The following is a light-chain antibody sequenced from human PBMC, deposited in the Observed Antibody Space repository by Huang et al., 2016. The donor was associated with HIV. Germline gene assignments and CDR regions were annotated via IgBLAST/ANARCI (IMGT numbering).Light chain of an antibody. CDR2: AAS. CDR1: QSISSY. Sequence: DTQMTQSPSSLSASVGDRVTITCRASQSISSYLHWYQHKPGEAPKLLIDAASSLESGVPSRFSGSGSGTDFTLTISDLQPEDFASYYCQQSYSTPYTFGQGTKLEI. J-gene: IGKJ2*01. CDR3: QQSYSTPYT. V-gene: IGKV1-39*01.